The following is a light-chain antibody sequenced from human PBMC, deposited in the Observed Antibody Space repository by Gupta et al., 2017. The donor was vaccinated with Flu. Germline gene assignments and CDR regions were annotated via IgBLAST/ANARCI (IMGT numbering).Light chain of an antibody. CDR1: SSNLGVGDD. CDR2: ENN. V-gene: IGLV1-40*01. J-gene: IGLJ3*02. Sequence: QPVLTQPPSVSGAPGPWITLSSTGSSSNLGVGDDVHWYQQPPGSAPRLLIYENNNRPSGVSARFSASKSGSSASLAITGLHPDDEADYFCQSYDTGRSGPWVFGGGTRLTV. CDR3: QSYDTGRSGPWV.